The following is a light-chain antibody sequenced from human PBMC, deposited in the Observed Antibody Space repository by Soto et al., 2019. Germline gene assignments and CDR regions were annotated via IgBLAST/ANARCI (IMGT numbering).Light chain of an antibody. CDR1: QEISPF. CDR2: ASS. J-gene: IGKJ1*01. CDR3: PPYYQYPPT. V-gene: IGKV1-8*01. Sequence: AIRVTQSPSSISASTGDRVTITCRASQEISPFLAWYQQRPGKAPNLLLYASSTLKSGVPSRFSGSGSGTDFTLTISNLQSADSATYFCPPYYQYPPTFGQGTKVEIK.